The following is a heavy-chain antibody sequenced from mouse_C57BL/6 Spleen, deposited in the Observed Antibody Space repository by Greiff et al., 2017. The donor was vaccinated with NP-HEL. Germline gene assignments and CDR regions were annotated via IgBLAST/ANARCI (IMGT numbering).Heavy chain of an antibody. D-gene: IGHD1-1*01. CDR3: ARRDYGSSYCFDV. CDR1: GYTFTSYW. J-gene: IGHJ1*03. CDR2: IDPSDSYT. V-gene: IGHV1-59*01. Sequence: QVHVKQSGAELVRPGTSVKLSCKASGYTFTSYWMHWVKQRPGQGLEWIGVIDPSDSYTNYNQKFKGKATLTVDTSSSTAYMQLSSLTSEDSAVYYCARRDYGSSYCFDVWGTGTTVTVAS.